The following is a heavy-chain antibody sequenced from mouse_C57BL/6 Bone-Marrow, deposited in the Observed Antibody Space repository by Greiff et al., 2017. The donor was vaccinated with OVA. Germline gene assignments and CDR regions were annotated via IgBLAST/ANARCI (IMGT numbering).Heavy chain of an antibody. D-gene: IGHD2-12*01. CDR3: ARSGYSLYYAMDY. Sequence: VQLQQSGAELVRPGTSVKVSCKASGYAFTNYLIAWVKQRPGQGLEWIGVINPGSGGTNYNEKFQGKATLTADKSSSTAYMQLSSLTSEDSAVYFCARSGYSLYYAMDYWGQGTSVTVSS. J-gene: IGHJ4*01. CDR2: INPGSGGT. V-gene: IGHV1-54*01. CDR1: GYAFTNYL.